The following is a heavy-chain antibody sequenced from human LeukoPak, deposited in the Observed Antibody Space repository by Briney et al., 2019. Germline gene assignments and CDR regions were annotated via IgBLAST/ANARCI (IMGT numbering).Heavy chain of an antibody. Sequence: ASVKVSCEASGYTFTGYYMHWVRQAPGQGLEWMGWINPNSGGTNYAQKFQGRVTMTRDTSISTAYMELSRLRSDDTAVYYCARDSSSWYGGGSNWFDPWGQGTLVTVSS. D-gene: IGHD6-13*01. CDR3: ARDSSSWYGGGSNWFDP. V-gene: IGHV1-2*02. J-gene: IGHJ5*02. CDR2: INPNSGGT. CDR1: GYTFTGYY.